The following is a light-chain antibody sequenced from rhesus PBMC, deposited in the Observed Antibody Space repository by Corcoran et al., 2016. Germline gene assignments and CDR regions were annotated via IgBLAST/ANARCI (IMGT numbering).Light chain of an antibody. Sequence: DIQMTQSPSSLSASIGDRVTITCRASENVNNHVNWYQQKPGKAPKFLTNKASNLQDGVPSRFSGSGSGTDYTFTITSLQAEDVAAYFCQQSFGVPPTFGGGSKV. CDR2: KAS. J-gene: IGKJ4*01. CDR1: ENVNNH. V-gene: IGKV1-74*01. CDR3: QQSFGVPPT.